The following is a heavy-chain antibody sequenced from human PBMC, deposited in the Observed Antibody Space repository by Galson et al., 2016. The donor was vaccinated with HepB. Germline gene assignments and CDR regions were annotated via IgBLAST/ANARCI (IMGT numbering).Heavy chain of an antibody. Sequence: SLRLSCAASGFTFNDYAMHWVRQAPGKGLEWVSGLSWNSFAIGYADSVKGRFTISRDNAKNSLYLEMNSLRAEDTALYYCAREVCSCGNCRGMFDYWGRGTLVTVSS. V-gene: IGHV3-9*01. CDR3: AREVCSCGNCRGMFDY. CDR2: LSWNSFAI. D-gene: IGHD2-15*01. CDR1: GFTFNDYA. J-gene: IGHJ4*02.